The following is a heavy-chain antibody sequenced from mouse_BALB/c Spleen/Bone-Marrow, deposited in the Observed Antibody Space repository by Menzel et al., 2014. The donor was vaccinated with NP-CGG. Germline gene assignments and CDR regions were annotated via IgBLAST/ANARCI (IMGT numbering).Heavy chain of an antibody. Sequence: VQLQQSGAELAKPGASVKMSCKASGYTFTSYWMHWVKQRPGQGLEWIGYINPSTGYTEYNQKFKDKATLTADKSSSTAYMQLSSLTSEDSAVYYCASGLEGFAYWGQGTLVTASA. D-gene: IGHD2-10*02. J-gene: IGHJ3*01. CDR2: INPSTGYT. CDR3: ASGLEGFAY. CDR1: GYTFTSYW. V-gene: IGHV1-7*01.